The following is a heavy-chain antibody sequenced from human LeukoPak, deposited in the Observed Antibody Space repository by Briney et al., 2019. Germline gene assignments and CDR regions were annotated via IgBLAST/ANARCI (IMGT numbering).Heavy chain of an antibody. J-gene: IGHJ5*02. D-gene: IGHD4-17*01. CDR3: ARGGNGVTKNWFDP. CDR1: GFTFSDYY. CDR2: ISSSGSTI. V-gene: IGHV3-11*01. Sequence: KPGGSLRLSCAAAGFTFSDYYMSWIRQAPGKGLECVSYISSSGSTIYYADSVKGRFTISRDNTKNALYLQMNSLEVWDPRVYYCARGGNGVTKNWFDPWGQGTLVTVSS.